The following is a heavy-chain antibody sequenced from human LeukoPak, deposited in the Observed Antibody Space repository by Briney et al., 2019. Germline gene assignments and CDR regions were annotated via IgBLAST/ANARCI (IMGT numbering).Heavy chain of an antibody. CDR1: GYSISSGYY. CDR3: ARALYYLLDY. D-gene: IGHD3-16*01. J-gene: IGHJ4*02. CDR2: IYHSGST. Sequence: PSETLSLTCTVSGYSISSGYYWGWIRQPPGKGLEWIGSIYHSGSTYYNPSLKSRVTISVDTSKNQFSLKLSSVTAADTAVYYCARALYYLLDYWRQGTLVTVSS. V-gene: IGHV4-38-2*02.